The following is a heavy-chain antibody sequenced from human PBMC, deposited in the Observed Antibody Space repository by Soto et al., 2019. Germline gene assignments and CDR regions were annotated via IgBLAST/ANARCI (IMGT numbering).Heavy chain of an antibody. Sequence: EVQLVESGGGLVKPGGSLTLCCAASGFTFSMSTMNWVRQVTGKWLEWVSSITSGTTYFYYADSVKGRFSNSRDNANHSLYLQMNSLRAEDTAVYYCARGDGTGLHSSGWSPRFWGQGTLVTVS. D-gene: IGHD6-13*01. J-gene: IGHJ4*02. CDR2: ITSGTTYF. CDR3: ARGDGTGLHSSGWSPRF. V-gene: IGHV3-21*01. CDR1: GFTFSMST.